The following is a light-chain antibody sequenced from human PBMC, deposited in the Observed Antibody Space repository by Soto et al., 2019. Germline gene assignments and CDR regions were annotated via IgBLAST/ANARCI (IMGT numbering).Light chain of an antibody. CDR2: GAS. Sequence: EIVLTQSPGTLSLSPGERATLPCRASQSVSSSFLAWYQQKPGQAPRLLIYGASSRATGIPDRFSGSGSGTDFTLTISRLEPEDFAVYYCHQYSKWPITFGQGTQLEIK. J-gene: IGKJ5*01. CDR1: QSVSSSF. V-gene: IGKV3-20*01. CDR3: HQYSKWPIT.